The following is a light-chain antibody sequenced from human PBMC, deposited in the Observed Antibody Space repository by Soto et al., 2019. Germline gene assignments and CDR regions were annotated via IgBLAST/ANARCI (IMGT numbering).Light chain of an antibody. Sequence: EIVMTQSPATLSVSPGERATLSCRASQSVNSNLAWYQQKPGQAPRLLIYGASSRATGIPARFSGSGSGTEFTLTITGLQSEDFAVYYCQQYNSWPRTFGQGTKVEIK. CDR3: QQYNSWPRT. V-gene: IGKV3-15*01. J-gene: IGKJ1*01. CDR2: GAS. CDR1: QSVNSN.